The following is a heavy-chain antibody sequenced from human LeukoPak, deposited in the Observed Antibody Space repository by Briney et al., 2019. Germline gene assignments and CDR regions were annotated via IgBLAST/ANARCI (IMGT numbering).Heavy chain of an antibody. J-gene: IGHJ4*02. CDR2: TRNKANSYTT. CDR1: GFTFSDHY. D-gene: IGHD1-26*01. CDR3: ARDRGGSYYDY. Sequence: PGGSLRLSCAASGFTFSDHYMDWVRQAPGKGLECVGRTRNKANSYTTEYAASVKGRFTISRDDSKNSLYLQMNSLKTEDTAVYYCARDRGGSYYDYWGRGTLVTVSS. V-gene: IGHV3-72*01.